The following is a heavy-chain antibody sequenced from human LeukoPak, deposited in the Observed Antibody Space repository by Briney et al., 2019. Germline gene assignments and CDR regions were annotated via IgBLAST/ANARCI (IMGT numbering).Heavy chain of an antibody. J-gene: IGHJ4*02. CDR2: IYTSGST. CDR1: GGSISSYY. D-gene: IGHD6-19*01. V-gene: IGHV4-4*07. Sequence: SETLSLTCTVSGGSISSYYWSRIRKPAGKGLEWIGRIYTSGSTNYNPSLKSRVTMSVDTSKNQFSLKLSSVTAADTAVYYCASEVAGFGTFDYWGQGTLVTVSS. CDR3: ASEVAGFGTFDY.